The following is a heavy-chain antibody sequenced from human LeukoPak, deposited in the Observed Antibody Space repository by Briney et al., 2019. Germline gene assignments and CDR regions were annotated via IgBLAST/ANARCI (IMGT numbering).Heavy chain of an antibody. D-gene: IGHD1-26*01. CDR1: GFTFSSCS. J-gene: IGHJ4*02. CDR3: ARDRSGSYGY. Sequence: GGSLRLSCAASGFTFSSCSMNWVRQAPGRGLEWVSSISSSSSYIYYADSVKGRFTISRDNAKNSLYLQMNSLRAEDTAVHYCARDRSGSYGYWGQGTLVTVSS. CDR2: ISSSSSYI. V-gene: IGHV3-21*01.